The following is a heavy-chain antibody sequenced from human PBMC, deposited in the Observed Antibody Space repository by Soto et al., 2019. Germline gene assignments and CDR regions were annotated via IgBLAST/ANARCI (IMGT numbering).Heavy chain of an antibody. CDR1: GYTFTSYG. V-gene: IGHV1-18*01. CDR2: ISAYNGNR. Sequence: QVQLVQSGAEVKKPGASVKVSCKASGYTFTSYGISWVRQAPGQGLEWMGWISAYNGNRKYAQKLQGRVTMTTDTPRSTATRGLGSLKLDTTAVFSGARVLGPQRSDYGGKGPLVTVPS. D-gene: IGHD3-16*01. CDR3: ARVLGPQRSDY. J-gene: IGHJ4*02.